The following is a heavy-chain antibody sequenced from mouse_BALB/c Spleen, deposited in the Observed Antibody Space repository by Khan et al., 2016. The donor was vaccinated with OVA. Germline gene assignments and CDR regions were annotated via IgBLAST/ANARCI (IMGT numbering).Heavy chain of an antibody. V-gene: IGHV1-7*01. CDR1: GYTFINYW. D-gene: IGHD1-1*01. CDR2: INPSTAYT. J-gene: IGHJ2*01. CDR3: ARRGLRWDFDY. Sequence: VPLVESGAELAKPGASVKMSCKASGYTFINYWILWVKQRPGQGLEWIGYINPSTAYTEYNQNFKDKATLTADKSSRTAYMQLSSLTSEDSAVYYCARRGLRWDFDYWGQGTTLTVSS.